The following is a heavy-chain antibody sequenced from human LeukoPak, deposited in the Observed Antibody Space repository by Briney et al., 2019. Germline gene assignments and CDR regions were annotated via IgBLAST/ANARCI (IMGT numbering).Heavy chain of an antibody. V-gene: IGHV4-39*07. CDR2: IYYSGST. Sequence: PSETLSLTCTVSGGSISSSSYYWGWIRQPPGKGLEWIGSIYYSGSTYYNPSLKSRVTISVDTSKNQFSLKLSSVTAADTAVYYCARDIHPVYDSSGRSSGGFDPWGQGTLVTVSS. CDR1: GGSISSSSYY. J-gene: IGHJ5*02. CDR3: ARDIHPVYDSSGRSSGGFDP. D-gene: IGHD3-22*01.